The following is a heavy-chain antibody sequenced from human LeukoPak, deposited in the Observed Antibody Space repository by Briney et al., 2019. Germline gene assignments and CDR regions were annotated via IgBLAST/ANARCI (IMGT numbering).Heavy chain of an antibody. CDR2: INPNSGGT. CDR1: GYTFTGYY. D-gene: IGHD2-2*01. Sequence: ASVKVSCKASGYTFTGYYMQWVRQAPGQGLEWMGWINPNSGGTNYAQRFQGRVTMTRDTSISTAYMELSRLRSDDTAVYYCARVNIVVVPTATYFDYWGQGTLVTVSS. CDR3: ARVNIVVVPTATYFDY. V-gene: IGHV1-2*02. J-gene: IGHJ4*02.